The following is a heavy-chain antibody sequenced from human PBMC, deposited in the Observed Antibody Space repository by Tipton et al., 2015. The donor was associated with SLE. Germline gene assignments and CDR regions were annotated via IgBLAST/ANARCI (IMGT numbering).Heavy chain of an antibody. V-gene: IGHV3-23*01. D-gene: IGHD5-18*01. J-gene: IGHJ6*02. CDR1: GFTFSSYA. CDR2: ISGSGGST. CDR3: AKDGVWGLWSPMDV. Sequence: SLRLSCAASGFTFSSYAMHWVRQAPGKGLEWVSAISGSGGSTYYADSVKGRFTISRDNSKNTLYLQMNSLRAEDTAVYYCAKDGVWGLWSPMDVWGQGTTVTVSS.